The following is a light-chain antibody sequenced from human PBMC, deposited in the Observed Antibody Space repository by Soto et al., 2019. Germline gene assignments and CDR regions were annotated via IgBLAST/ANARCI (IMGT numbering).Light chain of an antibody. Sequence: QPVLTQSPSASASLGASVKLTCTLSSGHSSYGIAWHQQQPEKGPRFLMKLNSDGSHSKGDGIPDRFSGSSSGAERYLTISSLQFGDEADYYCQTWGTGIEVFGGGTKLTVL. V-gene: IGLV4-69*01. CDR2: LNSDGSH. CDR1: SGHSSYG. J-gene: IGLJ3*02. CDR3: QTWGTGIEV.